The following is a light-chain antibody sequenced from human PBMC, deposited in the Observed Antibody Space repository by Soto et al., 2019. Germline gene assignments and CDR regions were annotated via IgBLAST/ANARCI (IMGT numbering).Light chain of an antibody. J-gene: IGKJ2*01. CDR3: QQSHSIGYT. V-gene: IGKV3-15*01. Sequence: EMVVTQSPATLSVSPGERATLSCRASQDVSSNLAWYQQKPGQAPSLLIYGASTRATGTPARFSGSGSGTEFTLTISSLQSEDYATYYCQQSHSIGYTFGQGTKVEIK. CDR2: GAS. CDR1: QDVSSN.